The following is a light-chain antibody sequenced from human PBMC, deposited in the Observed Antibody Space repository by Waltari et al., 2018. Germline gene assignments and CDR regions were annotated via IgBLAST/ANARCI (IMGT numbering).Light chain of an antibody. CDR3: SSYTTSSAPGV. J-gene: IGLJ1*01. CDR2: EVS. V-gene: IGLV2-14*01. Sequence: QSALTQPASVSGSPGQSITISCSGTDSDVGAYDFVSWYQQHPGKAPNPIIYEVSNRPSGISNRFSRSKSGNTASLTISGLQAEDEADDYCSSYTTSSAPGVFGTGTRVTVL. CDR1: DSDVGAYDF.